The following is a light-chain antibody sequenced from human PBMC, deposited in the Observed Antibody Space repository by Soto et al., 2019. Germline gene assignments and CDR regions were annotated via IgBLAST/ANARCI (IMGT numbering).Light chain of an antibody. CDR1: QGISTY. CDR2: SAS. V-gene: IGKV1-16*01. CDR3: QQYYRYPWM. J-gene: IGKJ1*01. Sequence: DIQMTQSPSSLSASIGDRVTITCRASQGISTYLGWYQQKPGKVPKSMIYSASNLQSGVPSRFSASGSGTEFTLTITDMQPDDFATYYCQQYYRYPWMFGQGTKVDI.